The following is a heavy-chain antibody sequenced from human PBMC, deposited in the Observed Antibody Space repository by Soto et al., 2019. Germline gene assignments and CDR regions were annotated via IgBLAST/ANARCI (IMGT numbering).Heavy chain of an antibody. J-gene: IGHJ5*02. D-gene: IGHD4-4*01. CDR3: ARDHGLLSTVTEGWFDP. CDR1: GFTFSSYG. CDR2: IWYDGSNK. V-gene: IGHV3-33*01. Sequence: QVQLVESGGGVVQPGRSLRLSCAASGFTFSSYGMHWVRQAPGKGLEWVAVIWYDGSNKYYADSVKGRFTISRDNSKNTLYLQMNSLRAEDTAVYYCARDHGLLSTVTEGWFDPWGLGTLVTVSS.